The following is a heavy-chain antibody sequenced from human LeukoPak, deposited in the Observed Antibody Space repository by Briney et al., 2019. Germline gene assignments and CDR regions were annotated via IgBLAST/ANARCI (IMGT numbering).Heavy chain of an antibody. CDR2: ISHSGST. CDR1: GGSFSGYY. J-gene: IGHJ4*02. V-gene: IGHV4-34*01. D-gene: IGHD2-2*01. Sequence: SETLSLTCAVYGGSFSGYYWSWIRQPPGKGLEWIGEISHSGSTKYNPSLKSRVTISVDTSKNQFSLKLSSVTAADTAVYYCARAYGDVVVPAAVNFDYWGQGTLVTVSS. CDR3: ARAYGDVVVPAAVNFDY.